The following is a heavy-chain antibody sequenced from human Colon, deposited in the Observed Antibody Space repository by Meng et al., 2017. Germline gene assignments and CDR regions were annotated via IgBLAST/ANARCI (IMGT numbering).Heavy chain of an antibody. V-gene: IGHV6-1*01. Sequence: QGRLPPSGPGLVNPPPHPSPPCAMSGDNVSNNSPAWNWIRQSPSRGLEWLGRTYYRSKWYNEYAGSVKSRISITPDTSTNQFSLQLNSVTPDDTAVYYCARESSRQFNYWGQGTLVTVSS. CDR3: ARESSRQFNY. CDR1: GDNVSNNSPA. J-gene: IGHJ4*02. CDR2: TYYRSKWYN.